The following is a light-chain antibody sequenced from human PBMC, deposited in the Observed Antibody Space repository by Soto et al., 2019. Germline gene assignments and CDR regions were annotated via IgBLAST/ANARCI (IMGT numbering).Light chain of an antibody. CDR3: LQDINYPWT. V-gene: IGKV1-6*01. CDR2: AAS. CDR1: QGISTY. J-gene: IGKJ1*01. Sequence: IQMTQSPSSLSASVGDRVTITCRASQGISTYLNWYLQKPGKAPKLLIYAASSLQSGVPSRFSGSGSETDFTLAISSLQPEDSATYYCLQDINYPWTFGQGTKVDI.